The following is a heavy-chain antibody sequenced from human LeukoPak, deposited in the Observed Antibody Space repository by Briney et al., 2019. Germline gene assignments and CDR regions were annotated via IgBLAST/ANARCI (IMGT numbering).Heavy chain of an antibody. Sequence: GGSLRLSCAASGFTFSSYSMNWVRQAPGKGLEWVSAISVSGNTYHADSVKGRFTISRDNSKNMLYLQMNSLRAEDTAEYYCAKEQRDWNYGVFDYWGQGTQVTVSS. V-gene: IGHV3-23*01. CDR2: ISVSGNT. J-gene: IGHJ4*02. CDR1: GFTFSSYS. D-gene: IGHD1-7*01. CDR3: AKEQRDWNYGVFDY.